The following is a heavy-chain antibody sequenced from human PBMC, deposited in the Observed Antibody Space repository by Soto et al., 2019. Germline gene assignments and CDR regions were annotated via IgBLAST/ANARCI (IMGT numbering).Heavy chain of an antibody. J-gene: IGHJ4*02. CDR3: ARQSTFSSGWFHPFFDN. Sequence: HGESLKISCKNSGYTFTNYWIGWVRQMPGKGLEWMGIIYPGDSDTRYSPSFQGQVTISADKSISTAYLQWSSLKASDSAMYYCARQSTFSSGWFHPFFDNWGQGTLVTVSS. CDR2: IYPGDSDT. CDR1: GYTFTNYW. D-gene: IGHD6-13*01. V-gene: IGHV5-51*01.